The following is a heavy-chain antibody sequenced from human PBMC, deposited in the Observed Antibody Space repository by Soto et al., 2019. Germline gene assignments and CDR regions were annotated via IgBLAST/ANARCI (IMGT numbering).Heavy chain of an antibody. D-gene: IGHD2-8*02. V-gene: IGHV3-23*01. J-gene: IGHJ3*02. Sequence: VGSLRLSCAASGFICSSYDMSWVRQAPGKGLEWVSTILVDGRTFYVDSVKGRFTISRDSSKNTVYLQMNSLTAGDTALYYCAKATATGGGAFDICGQGTMVTVSS. CDR3: AKATATGGGAFDI. CDR1: GFICSSYD. CDR2: ILVDGRT.